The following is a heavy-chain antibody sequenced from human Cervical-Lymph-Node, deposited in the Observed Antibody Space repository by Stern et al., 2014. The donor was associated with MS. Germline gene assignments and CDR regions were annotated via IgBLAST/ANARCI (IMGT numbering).Heavy chain of an antibody. J-gene: IGHJ6*02. CDR1: GYIFTGYY. D-gene: IGHD5-18*01. CDR3: ARDQEMVDTYYFYGMDV. V-gene: IGHV1-2*06. CDR2: INANSGDT. Sequence: VQLLESGAEVKKPGASVKVSCKASGYIFTGYYIHWVRRAPGQGLEWMGRINANSGDTNYAQKFQGRVTMTRDTSVSTAYMELSRLRSDDTAVYYCARDQEMVDTYYFYGMDVWGQGTTVTVSS.